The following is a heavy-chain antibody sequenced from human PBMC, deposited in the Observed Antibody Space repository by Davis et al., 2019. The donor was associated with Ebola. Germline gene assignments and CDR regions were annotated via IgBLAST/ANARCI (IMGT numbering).Heavy chain of an antibody. D-gene: IGHD4-17*01. CDR3: ARTYGDSFDY. J-gene: IGHJ4*02. Sequence: GESLKISCKDSGNSFTSHWIGWVRQMPGKGLDWMGIIYTGDSDTRYSPSFRGQVIISADKSMKTAFLQWSSLKASDSGMYYCARTYGDSFDYWGQGTLVTVSS. CDR2: IYTGDSDT. CDR1: GNSFTSHW. V-gene: IGHV5-51*01.